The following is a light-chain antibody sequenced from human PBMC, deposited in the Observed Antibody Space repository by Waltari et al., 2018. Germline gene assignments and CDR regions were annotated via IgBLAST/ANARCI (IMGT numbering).Light chain of an antibody. CDR2: EVN. J-gene: IGLJ3*02. Sequence: SGSPGQSVIISCTGTSSDVGSYNRVSWYQQPPGTAPKLMIYEVNNRPSGVPDRFSGSKSGNTASLTISGLQAEDEADYYCRSYTSSSTWVFGGGTKLTVL. V-gene: IGLV2-18*02. CDR3: RSYTSSSTWV. CDR1: SSDVGSYNR.